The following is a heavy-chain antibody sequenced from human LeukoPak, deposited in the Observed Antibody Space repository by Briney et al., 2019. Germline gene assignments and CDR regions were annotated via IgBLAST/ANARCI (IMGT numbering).Heavy chain of an antibody. V-gene: IGHV1-58*02. CDR1: GFTFTSYA. Sequence: GTSVTVSCKASGFTFTSYAMQWVRQARGQRLEWIGWIVVGSGNTNYAQKFQERVTITRDMSTSTAYMELSSLRFEDTAVYYCAADRASGWFDPWGQGTLVTVSS. CDR2: IVVGSGNT. CDR3: AADRASGWFDP. J-gene: IGHJ5*02. D-gene: IGHD3-10*01.